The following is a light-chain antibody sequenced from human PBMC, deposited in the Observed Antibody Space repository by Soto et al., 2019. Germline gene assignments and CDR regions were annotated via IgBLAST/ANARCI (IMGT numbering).Light chain of an antibody. CDR2: ATS. Sequence: DIQLTQSPSFLSASVGDRVTITCRASQDISSYLAWYQQKPGKAPKLLIYATSSLQSGVPSRFSGSGSGTEFTLTISSLQPEDFATYYCQQLNSYPPTFGPGTKVDIK. CDR3: QQLNSYPPT. CDR1: QDISSY. V-gene: IGKV1-9*01. J-gene: IGKJ3*01.